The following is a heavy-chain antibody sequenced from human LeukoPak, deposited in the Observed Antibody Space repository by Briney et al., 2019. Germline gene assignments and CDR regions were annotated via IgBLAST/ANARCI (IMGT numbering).Heavy chain of an antibody. CDR1: GFTFSSYW. Sequence: GGSLRLSCAASGFTFSSYWMSWVRQAPGKGLEWVGRIKSKTDGGTTDYAAPVQGRFTISRDDSKNTLYLQMNSLKIEDTAVYYCTTYCSSASCYHYFDYWGQGTLVTVSS. J-gene: IGHJ4*02. CDR3: TTYCSSASCYHYFDY. V-gene: IGHV3-15*01. D-gene: IGHD2-2*01. CDR2: IKSKTDGGTT.